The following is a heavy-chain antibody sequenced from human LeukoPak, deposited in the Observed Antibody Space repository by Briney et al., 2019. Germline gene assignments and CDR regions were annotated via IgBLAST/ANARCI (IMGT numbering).Heavy chain of an antibody. CDR3: ARDRYYDSSGYYYPHYFDY. J-gene: IGHJ4*02. V-gene: IGHV4-59*01. CDR2: IYYSGST. Sequence: PSETLSLTCTVSGGSISSDYWSWIRQPPGKGLEWIGYIYYSGSTNYNPSLKSRVTISVDTSKNQFSLKLSSVTAADTAVYYCARDRYYDSSGYYYPHYFDYWGQGTLVTVSS. D-gene: IGHD3-22*01. CDR1: GGSISSDY.